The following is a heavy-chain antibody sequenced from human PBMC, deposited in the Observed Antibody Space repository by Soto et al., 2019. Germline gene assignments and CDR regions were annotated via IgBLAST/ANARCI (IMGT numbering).Heavy chain of an antibody. CDR2: MNPNSGNT. D-gene: IGHD2-8*01. CDR3: ARRCTKGECHYYMDV. V-gene: IGHV1-8*01. J-gene: IGHJ6*03. Sequence: QEQLVQSGAEVKKPGASVKVSCKASGYTFTSYDINWVRQATGQGLEWMGWMNPNSGNTGYAQKFQSRVTMTRNTSISTAYRELSSLRSENTAVYYCARRCTKGECHYYMDVWGKGTTVTVSS. CDR1: GYTFTSYD.